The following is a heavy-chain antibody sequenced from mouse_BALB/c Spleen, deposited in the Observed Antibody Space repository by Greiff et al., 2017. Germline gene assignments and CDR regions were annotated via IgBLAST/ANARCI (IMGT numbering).Heavy chain of an antibody. Sequence: EVNLVESGGGLVKPGGSLKLSCAASGFAFSSYDMSWVRQTPEKRLEWVAYISSGGGSTYYPDTVKGRFTISRDNAKNTLYLQMSSLKSEDTAMYYCARRSYYDYDGVAYWGQGTLVTVSA. CDR2: ISSGGGST. V-gene: IGHV5-12-1*01. J-gene: IGHJ3*01. D-gene: IGHD2-4*01. CDR3: ARRSYYDYDGVAY. CDR1: GFAFSSYD.